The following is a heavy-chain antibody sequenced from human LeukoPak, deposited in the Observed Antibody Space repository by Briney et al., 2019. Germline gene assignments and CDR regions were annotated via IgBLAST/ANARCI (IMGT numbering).Heavy chain of an antibody. V-gene: IGHV1-46*01. CDR3: ARDNNRQLRRGWFDP. CDR1: GYTFTDYL. D-gene: IGHD1/OR15-1a*01. J-gene: IGHJ5*02. Sequence: ASVKVSCKASGYTFTDYLIHWVRQAPGQGLEWMGIVNTDGGRTRYSQKFQDRVTMTSDTSTNTVYMELSSLGSEDTAVFFCARDNNRQLRRGWFDPWGQGTLVTVSS. CDR2: VNTDGGRT.